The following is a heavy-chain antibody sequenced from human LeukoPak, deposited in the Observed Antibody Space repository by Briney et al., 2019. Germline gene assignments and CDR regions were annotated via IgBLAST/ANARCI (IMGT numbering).Heavy chain of an antibody. CDR2: ITGSGGST. V-gene: IGHV3-23*01. CDR1: GFTFSSYA. Sequence: GGSLRLSCAASGFTFSSYAMSWVRQAPGKGLEWVSAITGSGGSTYYADSVKGRFTISRDSFNNTLYLQMNSLRAEDTAIYYCAKDALRFFDWSYGMDVWGQGTTVTVSS. D-gene: IGHD3-9*01. CDR3: AKDALRFFDWSYGMDV. J-gene: IGHJ6*02.